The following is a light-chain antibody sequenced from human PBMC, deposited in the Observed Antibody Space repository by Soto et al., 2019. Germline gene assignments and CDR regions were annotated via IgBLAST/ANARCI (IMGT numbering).Light chain of an antibody. J-gene: IGKJ5*01. V-gene: IGKV1-39*01. CDR3: QQSYSTPPIT. CDR1: QSIRSY. Sequence: DIQMPQSPSAQSASVGDTVTITCRASQSIRSYLNWYQQKPGKAPKLLIYSASSLQSGVPSRFSGSGSGTDFTLTISDLQPEDFATYYCQQSYSTPPITFGQGTRLEI. CDR2: SAS.